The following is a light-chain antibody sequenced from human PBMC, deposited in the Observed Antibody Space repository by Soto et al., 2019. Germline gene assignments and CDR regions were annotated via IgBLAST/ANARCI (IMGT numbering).Light chain of an antibody. CDR2: DVT. J-gene: IGLJ1*01. V-gene: IGLV2-11*01. CDR1: SSDVGGYNY. CDR3: CSYEGTYTSFV. Sequence: QSALTQPLSVSGSTGQSVTISCTGSSSDVGGYNYVSWYQQQPGKAPKLLIYDVTIRTSGVSARFSGSKSGNTASLTISGLQAEDDADYFCCSYEGTYTSFVFGTGTKVTVL.